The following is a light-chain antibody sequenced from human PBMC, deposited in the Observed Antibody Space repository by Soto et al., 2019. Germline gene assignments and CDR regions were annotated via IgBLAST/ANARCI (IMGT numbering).Light chain of an antibody. J-gene: IGKJ1*01. Sequence: EIVLTQSPDTLSFSPGERATLSCRASQSVRSERLAWYQQKRGQAPTLLIYGASTRAAGIPDRFSGSGSGTDFTLTITILAPEDSAVYYWQQRSNWCAFGQGTKVDIK. CDR3: QQRSNWCA. CDR1: QSVRSER. CDR2: GAS. V-gene: IGKV3D-20*02.